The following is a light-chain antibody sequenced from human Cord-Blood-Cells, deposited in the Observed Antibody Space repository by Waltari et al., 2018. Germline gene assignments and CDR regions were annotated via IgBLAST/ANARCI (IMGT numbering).Light chain of an antibody. J-gene: IGLJ3*02. CDR2: EVS. CDR1: SSDVGGYNY. CDR3: SSYTSSSTWV. Sequence: QSALTQPASVSGSPGQPITISCTVTSSDVGGYNYVSCYQQPPGKAPKLVIYEVSNRPAGVSNRFSGSKSGNTASLTISGLQAEDEADYYCSSYTSSSTWVFGGGTKLTVL. V-gene: IGLV2-14*01.